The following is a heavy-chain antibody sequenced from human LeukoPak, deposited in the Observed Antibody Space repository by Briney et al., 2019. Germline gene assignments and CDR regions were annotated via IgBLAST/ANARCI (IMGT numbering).Heavy chain of an antibody. D-gene: IGHD6-19*01. J-gene: IGHJ6*03. CDR2: INPSGGST. CDR3: ARDLRYSSGWSASGMDV. V-gene: IGHV1-46*01. Sequence: ASVKVSCKASGYAFTSYYMHWVRQDPGQGLEWMGIINPSGGSTSYAQKFQGRVTMTRDMSTSTVYMELSSLRSDDTAVYYCARDLRYSSGWSASGMDVWGKGTTVTISS. CDR1: GYAFTSYY.